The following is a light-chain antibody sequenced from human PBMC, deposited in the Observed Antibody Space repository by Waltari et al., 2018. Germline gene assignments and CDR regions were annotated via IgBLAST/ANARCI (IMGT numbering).Light chain of an antibody. V-gene: IGKV1-27*01. CDR3: QHDYTTPYS. Sequence: DVQMTQYPSSLSESVGDKVTVTCRASQGIARELSLYQHKPGKSPTRLIYAASSLHSVVSSRFSGGASGTDFTLTISSLQPEDVATYYCQHDYTTPYSFGQGTNVEIK. CDR1: QGIARE. CDR2: AAS. J-gene: IGKJ2*03.